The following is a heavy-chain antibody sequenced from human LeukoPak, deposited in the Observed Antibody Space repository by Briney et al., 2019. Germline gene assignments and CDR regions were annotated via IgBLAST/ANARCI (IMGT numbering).Heavy chain of an antibody. CDR3: ARESGDSSGWYRYGMDV. D-gene: IGHD6-19*01. CDR1: GYTLTGYY. J-gene: IGHJ6*02. CDR2: INPNSGST. Sequence: ASVKVSCKASGYTLTGYYMHWVRQAPGQGLEWVGWINPNSGSTNFAQKFQGRVTMTRDTSISTAYMELSRLRSDDTAVYYCARESGDSSGWYRYGMDVWGQGTTVTVSS. V-gene: IGHV1-2*02.